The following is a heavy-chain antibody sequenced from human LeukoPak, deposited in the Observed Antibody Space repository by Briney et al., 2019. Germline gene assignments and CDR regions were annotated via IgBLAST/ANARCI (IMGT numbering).Heavy chain of an antibody. CDR2: INPNTGGT. J-gene: IGHJ4*02. V-gene: IGHV1-2*02. CDR1: GYTFSGYY. Sequence: ASVNVSCKASGYTFSGYYMHWVRQAPGQGLEWMGWINPNTGGTDYAQKFQGRVTMTRDTSISTAYMELSRLRSDDTAVYYCARGYYDILTGYYTGYFDYWGQGTLVTVSS. CDR3: ARGYYDILTGYYTGYFDY. D-gene: IGHD3-9*01.